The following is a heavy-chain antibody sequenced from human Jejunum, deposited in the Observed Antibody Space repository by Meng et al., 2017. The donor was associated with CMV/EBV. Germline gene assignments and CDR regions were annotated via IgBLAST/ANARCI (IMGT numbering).Heavy chain of an antibody. V-gene: IGHV4-34*01. CDR1: GGCLTGYY. CDR3: ARRVGSGKYYFDY. CDR2: INYSEST. Sequence: CAVSGGCLTGYYCSWIRQPPGKGLEWIGEINYSESTNYNPSLKSRVTISVDTYKNQCSLKLRSVTAADTGVYYCARRVGSGKYYFDYWSQGTLVTVSS. J-gene: IGHJ4*02. D-gene: IGHD3-10*01.